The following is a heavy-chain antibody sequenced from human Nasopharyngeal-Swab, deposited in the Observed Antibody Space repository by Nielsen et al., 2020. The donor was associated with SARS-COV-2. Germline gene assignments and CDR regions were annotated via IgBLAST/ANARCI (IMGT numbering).Heavy chain of an antibody. CDR1: GFTFSSSW. CDR3: ARAGEYRFDY. D-gene: IGHD7-27*01. Sequence: GGSLRLSCAGSGFTFSSSWLHWVRQAPGEGLVWVARLNGDATTVDSADSVKGRFTISRDNAKNPLYLQMNGLRDEDTAIYYCARAGEYRFDYWGQGTLVTVSS. CDR2: LNGDATTV. V-gene: IGHV3-74*01. J-gene: IGHJ4*02.